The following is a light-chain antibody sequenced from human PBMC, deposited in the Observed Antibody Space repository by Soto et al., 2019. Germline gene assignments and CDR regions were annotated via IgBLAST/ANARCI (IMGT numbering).Light chain of an antibody. Sequence: QSALTQPPSASGSPGHSVTISCTGTNSDVGGYDYVSWYQQHPGKAPKLMIYEVAKRPSGVPDRFSGSKSGNTASLTVSGLQAEDEADYYCSSHADSYNWVFGGGTKVTVL. CDR2: EVA. CDR1: NSDVGGYDY. J-gene: IGLJ3*02. V-gene: IGLV2-8*01. CDR3: SSHADSYNWV.